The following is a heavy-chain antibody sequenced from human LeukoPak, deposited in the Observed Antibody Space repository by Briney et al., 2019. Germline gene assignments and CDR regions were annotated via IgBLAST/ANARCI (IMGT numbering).Heavy chain of an antibody. CDR2: MNPDDDDT. Sequence: GASVMISCRDSCDTISSCDINWVRQDTGQGLVWRGGMNPDDDDTGSAQRFQSRTTMGKDTTTSTAYIESSCLRYENTAIYYCARSREVRRYLWMLNYSLDVWGQGTTVTVSS. J-gene: IGHJ6*02. CDR3: ARSREVRRYLWMLNYSLDV. CDR1: CDTISSCD. D-gene: IGHD2-2*03. V-gene: IGHV1-8*01.